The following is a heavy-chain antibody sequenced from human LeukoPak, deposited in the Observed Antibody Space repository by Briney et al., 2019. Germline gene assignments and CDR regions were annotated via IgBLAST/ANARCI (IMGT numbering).Heavy chain of an antibody. CDR2: LSYDGSNK. CDR3: AKDVSSNDFWSGYFVAPDRGMDV. D-gene: IGHD3-3*01. CDR1: GFTFSIFG. V-gene: IGHV3-30*18. J-gene: IGHJ6*02. Sequence: GGSLRLSCAASGFTFSIFGMPWVRQAPGKGLEWVALLSYDGSNKYYEDSVKGRFTISRDNSKNTLYLQMNRLRPEDTAVYYCAKDVSSNDFWSGYFVAPDRGMDVWGQGTTVTVSS.